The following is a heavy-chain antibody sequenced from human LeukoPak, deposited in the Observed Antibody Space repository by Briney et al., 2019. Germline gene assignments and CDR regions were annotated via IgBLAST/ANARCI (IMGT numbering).Heavy chain of an antibody. D-gene: IGHD3-22*01. CDR1: GYTFTSYY. CDR3: ARGDYYDSSGYYKAEDYYYYGMDV. V-gene: IGHV1-46*01. J-gene: IGHJ6*02. CDR2: INPSGGST. Sequence: ASVKVSCKASGYTFTSYYMHWVRQAPGQGPEWMGIINPSGGSTSYAQKFQGRVTMTRDTSTSTVYMELSSLRSEDTAVYYCARGDYYDSSGYYKAEDYYYYGMDVWGQGTTVTVSS.